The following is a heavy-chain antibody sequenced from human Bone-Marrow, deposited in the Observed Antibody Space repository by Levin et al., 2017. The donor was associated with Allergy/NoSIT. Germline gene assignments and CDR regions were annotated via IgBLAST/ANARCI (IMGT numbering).Heavy chain of an antibody. CDR2: ISFDGNIE. V-gene: IGHV3-30*18. J-gene: IGHJ4*02. CDR3: VKPGAEGFNWNDLED. Sequence: GGSLRLSCAASGFTFNNFGMHWVRQAPGKGLEWVAVISFDGNIEKYADSVKGRYTISRDNSRNTLYLQMNSLRAEDTAFYYCVKPGAEGFNWNDLEDWGQGTLVTVSS. D-gene: IGHD1-20*01. CDR1: GFTFNNFG.